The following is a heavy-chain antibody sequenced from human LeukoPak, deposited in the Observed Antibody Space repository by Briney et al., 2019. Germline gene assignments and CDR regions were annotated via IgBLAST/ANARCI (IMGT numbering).Heavy chain of an antibody. D-gene: IGHD3-22*01. J-gene: IGHJ4*02. CDR1: GYTFTSYY. Sequence: ASVKVSCKASGYTFTSYYMHWVRQAPGQGLEWMGIINPSGGSTSYAQKFQGRVTMTRDTSTSTVYMELSSLRSEDTAVYYCARSSYYYDSSGPFDYWGQGTLVTVSS. CDR2: INPSGGST. V-gene: IGHV1-46*01. CDR3: ARSSYYYDSSGPFDY.